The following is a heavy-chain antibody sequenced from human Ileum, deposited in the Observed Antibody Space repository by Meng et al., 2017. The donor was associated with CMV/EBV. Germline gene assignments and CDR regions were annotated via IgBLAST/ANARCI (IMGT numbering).Heavy chain of an antibody. CDR3: ARHPYWPCADCYILDY. V-gene: IGHV4-4*02. J-gene: IGHJ4*02. CDR1: GDSIRSSNW. D-gene: IGHD2-21*01. CDR2: VYHRGGA. Sequence: SETLSLTCAVSGDSIRSSNWWSWVRQSPGKGLEWIGEVYHRGGANNNPSLNTRVNISLDNSNNHFSLKLASVTAADTAVYYCARHPYWPCADCYILDYWGQGTLVTVSS.